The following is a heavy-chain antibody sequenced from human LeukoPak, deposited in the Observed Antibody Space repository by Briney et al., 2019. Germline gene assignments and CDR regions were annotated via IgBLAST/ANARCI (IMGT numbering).Heavy chain of an antibody. J-gene: IGHJ5*02. D-gene: IGHD3-22*01. Sequence: PSETLSLTCTVSGGSISSSSYSWGWIRQPPGKGLEWIGSIFYSGSTYYNPSLKSRVTISVDTSKNQFSLKLSSVTAADTAVYYCARPAYYDSSGYYWNNWFDPWGQGTLVTVSS. V-gene: IGHV4-39*01. CDR2: IFYSGST. CDR3: ARPAYYDSSGYYWNNWFDP. CDR1: GGSISSSSYS.